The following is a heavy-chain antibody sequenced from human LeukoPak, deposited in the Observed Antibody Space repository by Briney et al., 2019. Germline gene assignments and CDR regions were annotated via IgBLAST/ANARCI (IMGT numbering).Heavy chain of an antibody. D-gene: IGHD2-2*01. CDR1: GYTFTGYY. Sequence: ASVKVSCKASGYTFTGYYMHWVRQAPGQGLEWMGWINPNSGGTNYAQKFQGRVTMTREKSISTAYMELSRLRSDDTAVYYCAREYCSSTSCQTLRLDYWGQGTLVTVSS. CDR2: INPNSGGT. V-gene: IGHV1-2*02. J-gene: IGHJ4*02. CDR3: AREYCSSTSCQTLRLDY.